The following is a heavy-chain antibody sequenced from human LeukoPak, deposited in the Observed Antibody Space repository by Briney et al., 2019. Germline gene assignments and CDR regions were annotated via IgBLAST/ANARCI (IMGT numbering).Heavy chain of an antibody. CDR1: GFTFSSYA. CDR2: ISGSGGSI. J-gene: IGHJ4*02. CDR3: AKLVYSSGWRDY. D-gene: IGHD6-19*01. Sequence: GGTLRLSCAASGFTFSSYAMSWVRQTPGKGPEWVSSISGSGGSIYYADSVKGRFTISRDNSKNTLYLQMSSLRGEDTAFYYCAKLVYSSGWRDYWGQGTLVTVSS. V-gene: IGHV3-23*01.